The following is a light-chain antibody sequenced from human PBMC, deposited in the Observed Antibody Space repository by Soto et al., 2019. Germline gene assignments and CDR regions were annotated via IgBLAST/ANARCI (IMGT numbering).Light chain of an antibody. V-gene: IGKV3-15*01. CDR1: QSVSSN. J-gene: IGKJ1*01. CDR2: GAS. CDR3: QHYNNWPPWT. Sequence: EIVMTQSPSTLSVSQGERATLSCRASQSVSSNLAWYQQKPGQAPRLLIYGASTRATGIPARFSGSGSGTEFTLIISSLQSEDFAVYYCQHYNNWPPWTFGQGTKVDNK.